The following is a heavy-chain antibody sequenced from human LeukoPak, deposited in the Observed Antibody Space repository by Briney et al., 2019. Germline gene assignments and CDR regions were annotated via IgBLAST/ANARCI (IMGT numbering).Heavy chain of an antibody. CDR1: GYSISSGYY. V-gene: IGHV4-38-2*01. CDR3: ITSLAAAGSGSLDAFDI. D-gene: IGHD6-13*01. J-gene: IGHJ3*02. Sequence: SETLSLTCAVSGYSISSGYYWGWIRQPPGKGLEWIGSIYHSGSTYYNPSLKSRVTISVDTSKNQFSLKLSSGTAADTAVYYCITSLAAAGSGSLDAFDIWGQGTMVTVSS. CDR2: IYHSGST.